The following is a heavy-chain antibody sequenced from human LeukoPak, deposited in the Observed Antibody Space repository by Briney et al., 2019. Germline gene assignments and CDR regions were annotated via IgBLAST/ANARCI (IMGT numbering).Heavy chain of an antibody. CDR2: ISFDGSNK. CDR3: ARDPDYGGNGRLGFEY. V-gene: IGHV3-30-3*01. J-gene: IGHJ4*02. CDR1: GFTFTAYA. Sequence: GGSLRLSCAASGFTFTAYALHWVRQAPGKWLEWVALISFDGSNKYYADSVKGRFTISRDNSNNTLYLQMNSLRADDTAVYYCARDPDYGGNGRLGFEYWGQGTLVTVSS. D-gene: IGHD4-23*01.